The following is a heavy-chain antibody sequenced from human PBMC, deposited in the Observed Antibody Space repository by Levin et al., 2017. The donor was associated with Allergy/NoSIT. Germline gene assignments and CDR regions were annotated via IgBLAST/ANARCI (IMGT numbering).Heavy chain of an antibody. J-gene: IGHJ6*02. CDR3: VRDIIGGSYWYDGLDV. D-gene: IGHD1-26*01. CDR1: GFTFSRYW. Sequence: GGSLRLSCAASGFTFSRYWMSWVRQAPGKGLEWVANIKQDGSQKHHVDSVKGRFTISRDNAKNSLYLQMNSLRDEDTALYYCVRDIIGGSYWYDGLDVWGQGTTVTVSS. CDR2: IKQDGSQK. V-gene: IGHV3-7*01.